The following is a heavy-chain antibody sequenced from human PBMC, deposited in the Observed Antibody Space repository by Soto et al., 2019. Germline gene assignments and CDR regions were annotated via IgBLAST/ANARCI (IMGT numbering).Heavy chain of an antibody. Sequence: SVKVSCKASGFTFTSSAVQWVRQARGQRLEWIGWIVVGSGNANYAQKFQERVTITRDMSTSTAYMELSSLRSEDTAVYYCAAENNSQLGNGYWGQGTLVTVSS. CDR3: AAENNSQLGNGY. V-gene: IGHV1-58*01. D-gene: IGHD7-27*01. CDR2: IVVGSGNA. CDR1: GFTFTSSA. J-gene: IGHJ4*02.